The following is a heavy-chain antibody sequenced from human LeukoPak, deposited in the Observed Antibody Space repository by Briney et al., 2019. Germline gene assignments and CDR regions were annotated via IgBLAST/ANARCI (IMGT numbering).Heavy chain of an antibody. J-gene: IGHJ1*01. CDR1: GYTFPSYG. D-gene: IGHD3-22*01. V-gene: IGHV1-18*01. CDR2: INAYNGNT. Sequence: ASVKVSCKASGYTFPSYGISWVRQAPGQGLEWMGWINAYNGNTNYAQKLQGRVTMTTDTSTSTAYMELRSLRSDDTAVYYCARDKYYDSSGYYHGYFQHWGQGTLVTVSS. CDR3: ARDKYYDSSGYYHGYFQH.